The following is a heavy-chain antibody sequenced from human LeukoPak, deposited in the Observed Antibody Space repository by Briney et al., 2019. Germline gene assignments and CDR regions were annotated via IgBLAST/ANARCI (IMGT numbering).Heavy chain of an antibody. J-gene: IGHJ4*02. CDR1: GFTFSSYS. D-gene: IGHD3-10*01. CDR2: TSSSSSTI. CDR3: ARDWPTMVREGDY. Sequence: GGSLRLSCAASGFTFSSYSMNWVRQAPGKGLEWVSYTSSSSSTIYYADSVKGRFTISRDNAKNSLYLQMNSLRAEDTAVYYCARDWPTMVREGDYWGQGTLVTVSS. V-gene: IGHV3-48*04.